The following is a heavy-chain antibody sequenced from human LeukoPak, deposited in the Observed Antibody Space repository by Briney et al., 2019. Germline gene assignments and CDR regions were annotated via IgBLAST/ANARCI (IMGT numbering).Heavy chain of an antibody. J-gene: IGHJ4*02. D-gene: IGHD3-10*01. CDR1: GYSFTSYW. CDR2: IYPGDSDT. V-gene: IGHV5-51*01. Sequence: GGSLRLSCKGSGYSFTSYWIGWVRQMPGKGLEWMGIIYPGDSDTRYSPSFQGQVTISADKSISTSYLQWSSLKASDTAMYYCARPPYYYGSGSSDFDYWGQGTLVTVSS. CDR3: ARPPYYYGSGSSDFDY.